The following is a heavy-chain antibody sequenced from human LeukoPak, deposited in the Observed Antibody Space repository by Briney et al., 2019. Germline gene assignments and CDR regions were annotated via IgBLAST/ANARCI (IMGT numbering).Heavy chain of an antibody. J-gene: IGHJ4*02. Sequence: GGSLRLSSAASGFTFSSYAMSWVRQAPWKGLEWVSAISGSGGSTYYAHSVKGRFTISRDNSKNTLYLQMNSLRAEDTAVYYCAKDPAGSGSHFDYWGQGTLVTVSS. V-gene: IGHV3-23*01. CDR2: ISGSGGST. D-gene: IGHD3-10*01. CDR3: AKDPAGSGSHFDY. CDR1: GFTFSSYA.